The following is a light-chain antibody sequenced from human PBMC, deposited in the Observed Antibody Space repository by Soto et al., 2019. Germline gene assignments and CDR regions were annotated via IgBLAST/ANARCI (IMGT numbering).Light chain of an antibody. Sequence: QSVLTQPASVSGSPGQSITISCTGTSSDIGAYDYVSWFQQYPGKAPTLLIYEVTFRPSGVSSRFSGSKSGNTASLTISGPQTEDEADYYCGSYASATLIFGGGTKLTVL. CDR2: EVT. CDR1: SSDIGAYDY. V-gene: IGLV2-14*01. J-gene: IGLJ2*01. CDR3: GSYASATLI.